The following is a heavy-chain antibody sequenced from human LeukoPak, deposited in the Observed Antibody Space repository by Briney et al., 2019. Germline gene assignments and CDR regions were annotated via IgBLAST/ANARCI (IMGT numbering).Heavy chain of an antibody. Sequence: GGSLRLSCAAYGFIFSNYAMHWVRQAPGKGLEWVAVISYDGGNKNYADSVKGRFTISRDSSKNTLYLQMNSLRTEDTAVYYCARDRTVTTSWFDPWGQGTLVTVSS. CDR2: ISYDGGNK. V-gene: IGHV3-30*04. CDR3: ARDRTVTTSWFDP. CDR1: GFIFSNYA. D-gene: IGHD4-17*01. J-gene: IGHJ5*02.